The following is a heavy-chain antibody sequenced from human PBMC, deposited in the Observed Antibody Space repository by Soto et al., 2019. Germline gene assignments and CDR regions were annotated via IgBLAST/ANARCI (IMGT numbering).Heavy chain of an antibody. D-gene: IGHD3-22*01. CDR3: ATVSRSGYYYFDF. V-gene: IGHV4-30-4*01. CDR2: IYYSGST. J-gene: IGHJ4*02. CDR1: GGSISSGDYY. Sequence: PSETLSLTCTVSGGSISSGDYYWSWIRQPPGKGLEWIGYIYYSGSTYYNPSLKSRVTISVDTSKNHFSLKLSSVTAADTAVYYCATVSRSGYYYFDFWGQGTLVTVSS.